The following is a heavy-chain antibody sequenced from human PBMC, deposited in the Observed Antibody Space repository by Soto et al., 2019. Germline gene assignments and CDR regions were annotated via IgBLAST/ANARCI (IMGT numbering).Heavy chain of an antibody. V-gene: IGHV4-59*01. CDR1: GGSISSYY. CDR3: AGGPYYYESSGYYYVFDY. Sequence: QVQLQESGPGLVKPSETLSLTCTVSGGSISSYYWSWIRQPPGRGLEWLGDVYDSGRTDYNPSLKSRVSIAVGTWRKWLSLKRTSVTAADTAVYYCAGGPYYYESSGYYYVFDYWGQGTLVTVSS. D-gene: IGHD3-22*01. J-gene: IGHJ4*02. CDR2: VYDSGRT.